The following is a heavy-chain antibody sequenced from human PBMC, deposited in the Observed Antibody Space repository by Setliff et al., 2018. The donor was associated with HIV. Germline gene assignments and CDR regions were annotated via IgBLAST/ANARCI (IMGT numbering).Heavy chain of an antibody. CDR2: IYSSGNT. V-gene: IGHV4-4*09. Sequence: PSETLSLTCTVSGGSINNNQWSWIRKPPGKGLEWIRYIYSSGNTNYNPSLKSRVIISVDTSKNQFSLRLSSVTAADTAVYYCARVYYDILTGYGYFDDWGQGTLVTVSS. D-gene: IGHD3-9*01. CDR3: ARVYYDILTGYGYFDD. CDR1: GGSINNNQ. J-gene: IGHJ4*02.